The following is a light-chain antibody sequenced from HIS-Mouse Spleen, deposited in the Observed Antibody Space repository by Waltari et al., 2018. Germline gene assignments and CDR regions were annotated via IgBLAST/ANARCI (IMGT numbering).Light chain of an antibody. Sequence: SYELTPPPSVSVSPGQTARLTCSGDALPKKHAYWYQQKSGQAPVLVIYEDSKRPSGIPERFSGSSSGTMATLTISGAQVEDEADYYCYSTDSSGNHRVFGGGTKLTVL. CDR2: EDS. CDR3: YSTDSSGNHRV. J-gene: IGLJ2*01. CDR1: ALPKKH. V-gene: IGLV3-10*01.